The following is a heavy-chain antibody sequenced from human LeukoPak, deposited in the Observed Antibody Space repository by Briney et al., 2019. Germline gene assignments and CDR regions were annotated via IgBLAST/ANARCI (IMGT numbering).Heavy chain of an antibody. CDR1: GDSVSSNSAA. CDR2: TYYRSKWYN. D-gene: IGHD5-18*01. Sequence: SQTLSLTCAISGDSVSSNSAAWNWIRQSPSRGLEWLGRTYYRSKWYNDYAVSVKSRITINPDTSKNQSSLQLNSVTPEDTAVYYCARDAGVDTAMAFDYWGQGTLVTVSS. CDR3: ARDAGVDTAMAFDY. V-gene: IGHV6-1*01. J-gene: IGHJ4*02.